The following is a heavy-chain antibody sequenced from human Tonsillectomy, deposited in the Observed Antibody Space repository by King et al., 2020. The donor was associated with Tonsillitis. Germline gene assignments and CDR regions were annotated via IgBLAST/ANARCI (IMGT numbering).Heavy chain of an antibody. CDR2: IYYSGST. Sequence: QLQESGPGLVKPSETLPLTCTVSGGSISSYYWSWIRQPPGKGLEWIGYIYYSGSTNYNPSLKSRVTISVDTSKNQFSLKLSSVTAADTAVYYCAREFNGSWPRFDHWGQGTLVTVSS. J-gene: IGHJ4*02. V-gene: IGHV4-59*01. CDR1: GGSISSYY. CDR3: AREFNGSWPRFDH. D-gene: IGHD6-13*01.